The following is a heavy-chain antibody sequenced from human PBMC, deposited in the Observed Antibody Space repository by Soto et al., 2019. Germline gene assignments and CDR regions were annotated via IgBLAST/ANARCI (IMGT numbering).Heavy chain of an antibody. Sequence: ASVKVSCKASGYTFTGYYMHWVRQAPGQGLEWMGWINPNSGGTNYAQKFQGWVTMTRDTSISTAYMELSRLRSDDTAVYYCARAWDSSGNNWFDPWGQGTLVTVSS. J-gene: IGHJ5*02. CDR2: INPNSGGT. CDR3: ARAWDSSGNNWFDP. D-gene: IGHD3-22*01. CDR1: GYTFTGYY. V-gene: IGHV1-2*04.